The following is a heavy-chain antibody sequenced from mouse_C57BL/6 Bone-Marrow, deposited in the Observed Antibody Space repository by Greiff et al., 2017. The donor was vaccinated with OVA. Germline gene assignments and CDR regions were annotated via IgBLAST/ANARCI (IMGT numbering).Heavy chain of an antibody. Sequence: QVQLQQSGAELVRPGASVTLSCKASGYTFTDYEMHWVKQTPVHGLEWIGAIDPETGGTAYNQKFKGKAILTADKSSSTAYMELRSLPSEDSAVYYCPYGSFYAMDYWGQGTSVTVSS. CDR3: PYGSFYAMDY. D-gene: IGHD1-1*01. J-gene: IGHJ4*01. CDR1: GYTFTDYE. CDR2: IDPETGGT. V-gene: IGHV1-15*01.